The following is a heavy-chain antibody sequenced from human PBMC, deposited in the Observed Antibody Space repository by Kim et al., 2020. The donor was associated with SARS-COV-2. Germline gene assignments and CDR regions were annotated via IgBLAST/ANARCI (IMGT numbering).Heavy chain of an antibody. J-gene: IGHJ4*02. Sequence: GGSLRLSCAASGFTFSSYSMNWVRQAPGKGLEWVSSISSSSSYIYYADSVKGRFTISRDNAKNSLYLQMNSLRAEDTAVYYCARGHYVDTAMDDWGQGTLVTVSS. CDR3: ARGHYVDTAMDD. D-gene: IGHD5-18*01. V-gene: IGHV3-21*01. CDR2: ISSSSSYI. CDR1: GFTFSSYS.